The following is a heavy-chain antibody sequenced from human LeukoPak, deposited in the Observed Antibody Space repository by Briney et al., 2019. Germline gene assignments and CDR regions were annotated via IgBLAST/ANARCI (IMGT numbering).Heavy chain of an antibody. CDR2: IYPGDSRT. CDR1: GYTFSNYW. CDR3: ARHTDGCNPLDF. V-gene: IGHV5-51*01. D-gene: IGHD5-24*01. J-gene: IGHJ4*02. Sequence: GESLKISCKGSGYTFSNYWIGWVRQMPGKGLEWMGLIYPGDSRTRYTPSFQGHVTISADKSISSVYLQWSRLQASDTAMYYCARHTDGCNPLDFWGQGTLVTVSS.